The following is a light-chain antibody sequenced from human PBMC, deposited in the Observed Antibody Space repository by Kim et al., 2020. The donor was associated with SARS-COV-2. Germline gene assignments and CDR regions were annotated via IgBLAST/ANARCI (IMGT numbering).Light chain of an antibody. CDR1: QSVSSN. V-gene: IGKV3-15*01. CDR3: QQYNNWPLT. CDR2: GAS. Sequence: EIVMTQSPDTLSVSPGERATLSCRASQSVSSNLAWYQQKPGQAPRLLIYGASTRATGIPARFSGNGSGTEFTLAISSLQSEDFAFYYCQQYNNWPLTLGGGTKVDIK. J-gene: IGKJ4*01.